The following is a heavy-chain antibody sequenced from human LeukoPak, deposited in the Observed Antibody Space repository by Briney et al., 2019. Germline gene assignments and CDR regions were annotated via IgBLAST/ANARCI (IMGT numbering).Heavy chain of an antibody. CDR3: ARGGSGWYNLDC. J-gene: IGHJ4*02. D-gene: IGHD6-19*01. Sequence: SETLSLTCTVSGGSISTYYWSWIRQPPGKGLEWIGYISYSGSTNYNPSLKSRVTMSVDTSKNQFSLKLNSVTAADTAVYYCARGGSGWYNLDCWGQGTLVTVSS. CDR1: GGSISTYY. CDR2: ISYSGST. V-gene: IGHV4-59*01.